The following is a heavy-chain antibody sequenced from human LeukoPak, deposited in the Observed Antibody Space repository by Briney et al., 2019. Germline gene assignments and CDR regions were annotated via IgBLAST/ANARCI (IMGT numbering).Heavy chain of an antibody. CDR2: IYYSGST. V-gene: IGHV4-61*01. J-gene: IGHJ5*02. Sequence: SETLSLTCTVSGGSVSSGSYYWSWIRQPPGKGLEWIGYIYYSGSTNYNPSLKSRVTISVYTSKNQFSLKLSSVTAADTAVYYCARLPYYDILTGYFNGEWFDPWGQGTLVTVSS. CDR3: ARLPYYDILTGYFNGEWFDP. CDR1: GGSVSSGSYY. D-gene: IGHD3-9*01.